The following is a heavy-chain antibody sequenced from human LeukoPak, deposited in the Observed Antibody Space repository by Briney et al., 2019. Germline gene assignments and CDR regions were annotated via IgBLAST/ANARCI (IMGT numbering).Heavy chain of an antibody. CDR3: AKDHLRYYDILTGYNPPGY. D-gene: IGHD3-9*01. Sequence: PGGSLRLSCAASGFTFSSYGMHWVRQAPGKGLEWVAVISYDGSNKYYADSVKGRFTISRDNSKNTLYLQMSSLRAEDTAVYYCAKDHLRYYDILTGYNPPGYWGQGTLVTVSS. CDR2: ISYDGSNK. CDR1: GFTFSSYG. J-gene: IGHJ4*02. V-gene: IGHV3-30*18.